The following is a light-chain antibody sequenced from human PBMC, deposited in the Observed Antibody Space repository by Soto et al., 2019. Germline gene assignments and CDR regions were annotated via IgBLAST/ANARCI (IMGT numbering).Light chain of an antibody. CDR1: QSLTNSF. J-gene: IGKJ1*01. CDR2: GAS. V-gene: IGKV3-20*01. CDR3: HQYDSWT. Sequence: EFVLTQSPGTLSLSPGERATLSCRASQSLTNSFIAWYQQKPGQAPRLLIYGASSRATGIPDRFSGSGSGTDFTLTISRLEPEDFAVYYCHQYDSWTFGQGTKVDIK.